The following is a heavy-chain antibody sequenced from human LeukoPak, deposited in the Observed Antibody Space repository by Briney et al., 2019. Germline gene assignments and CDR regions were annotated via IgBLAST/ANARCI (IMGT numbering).Heavy chain of an antibody. CDR3: ATAGRVAPWYYYYYYGMDV. J-gene: IGHJ6*02. CDR2: ISSSSSTI. V-gene: IGHV3-48*04. Sequence: GGSLRLSCAASGFTFSSYAMHWVRQAPGKGLEWVSYISSSSSTIYYADSVKGRFTISRYNAKNSLYLQMNSLRAEDTAVYYCATAGRVAPWYYYYYYGMDVWGQGTTVTVSS. D-gene: IGHD2-15*01. CDR1: GFTFSSYA.